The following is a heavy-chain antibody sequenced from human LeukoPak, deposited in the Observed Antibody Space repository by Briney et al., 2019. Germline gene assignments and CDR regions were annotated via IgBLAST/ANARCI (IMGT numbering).Heavy chain of an antibody. CDR3: ASAVAFYGGLDY. D-gene: IGHD4-23*01. CDR2: TNHSGST. V-gene: IGHV4-34*01. J-gene: IGHJ4*02. Sequence: SETLSLTGAVYGGSFSGYYWSWIRQPPGKGLEWIGETNHSGSTNYNPSLKSRVTISVDTSKNQFSLKLSSVTAADTAVYYCASAVAFYGGLDYWGQGTLVTVSS. CDR1: GGSFSGYY.